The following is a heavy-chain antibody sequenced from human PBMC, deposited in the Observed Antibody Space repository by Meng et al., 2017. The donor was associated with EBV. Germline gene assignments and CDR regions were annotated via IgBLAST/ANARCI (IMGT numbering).Heavy chain of an antibody. Sequence: QVQLVESVGGLVKPGGSLRISCAASGFTFSYYYMSWTRQATGKGLEWVSYVSSSGSIIYYADSVKGRFTISRYNAKNSLYLQMNSLRAEDTAVYYCARDPDNYWGQGTLVTVSS. CDR2: VSSSGSII. CDR3: ARDPDNY. V-gene: IGHV3-11*01. J-gene: IGHJ4*02. CDR1: GFTFSYYY.